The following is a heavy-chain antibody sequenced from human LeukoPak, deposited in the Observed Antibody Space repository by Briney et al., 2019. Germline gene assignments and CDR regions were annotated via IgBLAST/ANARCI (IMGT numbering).Heavy chain of an antibody. V-gene: IGHV3-7*01. D-gene: IGHD1-26*01. CDR3: ARVGATPY. Sequence: PGGSLRLSCAASGFTFSNYWMTWVRQAPGEGLEWVGNIKQDGSEKYYMDTMKGHFTISRDNAKISLYLQKNSLRAEDTAVYYCARVGATPYWGQGTLVTVSS. CDR2: IKQDGSEK. CDR1: GFTFSNYW. J-gene: IGHJ4*02.